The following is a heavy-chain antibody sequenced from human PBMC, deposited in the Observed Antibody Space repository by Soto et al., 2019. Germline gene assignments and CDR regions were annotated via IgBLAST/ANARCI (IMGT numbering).Heavy chain of an antibody. V-gene: IGHV3-23*01. D-gene: IGHD2-8*01. CDR3: AISYTLFSCMDV. Sequence: VQLLESGGGLVQPGGSLRLSCAASGFTFSSYAMSWVRQAPGKGLEWVSAISGSGGSTYYADSVKGRFTISRDNSKNTLYLQMNSLRAEDTAVYYCAISYTLFSCMDVWGQGTTVTVSS. J-gene: IGHJ6*02. CDR1: GFTFSSYA. CDR2: ISGSGGST.